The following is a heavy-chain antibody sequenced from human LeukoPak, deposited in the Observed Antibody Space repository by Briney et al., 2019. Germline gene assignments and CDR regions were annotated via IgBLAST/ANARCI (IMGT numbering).Heavy chain of an antibody. CDR1: GGSISSSSYY. CDR3: ARDRGSGYYGGIDY. Sequence: SETLSLTCTVSGGSISSSSYYWSWIRQPPGKGLEWIGYIYYSGSTNYNPSLKSRVTISVDTSKNQFSLKLSSVTAADTAVYYCARDRGSGYYGGIDYWGQGTLVTVSS. J-gene: IGHJ4*02. D-gene: IGHD3-22*01. CDR2: IYYSGST. V-gene: IGHV4-61*01.